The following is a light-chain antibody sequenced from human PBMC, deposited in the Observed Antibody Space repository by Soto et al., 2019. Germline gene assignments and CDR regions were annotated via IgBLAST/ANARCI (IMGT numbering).Light chain of an antibody. J-gene: IGKJ4*01. CDR1: QSISSW. Sequence: DIQMTQSPSTLSASVGDRVTITCRASQSISSWLAWYQQKPGKAPKLLIYKASSLESGVPSRFSGSGSGTEFTLTISSXQPDDFATYYCQQYNSYSPAFGGGTKVDIK. CDR3: QQYNSYSPA. V-gene: IGKV1-5*03. CDR2: KAS.